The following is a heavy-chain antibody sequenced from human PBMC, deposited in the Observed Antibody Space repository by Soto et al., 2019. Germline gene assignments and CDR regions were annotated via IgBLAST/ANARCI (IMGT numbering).Heavy chain of an antibody. Sequence: SDTLSVTCTISGGSITSYYWSWIRQPAGKGLEWIGRTYITGDSNYSPSLKSRVTMSLDTSKNQFSLKLSSATAADTAVYYCARDMRVFGGMDVWGRGNTVTVSS. D-gene: IGHD3-3*01. CDR2: TYITGDS. CDR3: ARDMRVFGGMDV. V-gene: IGHV4-4*07. J-gene: IGHJ6*02. CDR1: GGSITSYY.